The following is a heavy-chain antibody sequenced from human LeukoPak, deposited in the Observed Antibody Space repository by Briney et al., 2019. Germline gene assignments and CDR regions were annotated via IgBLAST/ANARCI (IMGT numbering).Heavy chain of an antibody. V-gene: IGHV1-18*04. CDR1: GYTFTSYG. D-gene: IGHD3-16*02. CDR2: ISAYNGNT. J-gene: IGHJ4*02. Sequence: ASVKVSCKASGYTFTSYGISWVRLAPGQGLEWMGSISAYNGNTKLAQKFQGRVLMTTDTSTSTAYMELRSLRSDDTAVYYCARDQYDFVWGSYRPYFDYWGQGTLVTVSS. CDR3: ARDQYDFVWGSYRPYFDY.